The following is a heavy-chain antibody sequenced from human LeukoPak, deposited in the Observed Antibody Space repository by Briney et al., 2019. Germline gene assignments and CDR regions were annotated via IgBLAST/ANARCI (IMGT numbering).Heavy chain of an antibody. J-gene: IGHJ4*02. CDR2: INHSGST. V-gene: IGHV4-34*01. CDR1: GGSFSGYY. CDR3: ARGSAARPHLDY. Sequence: SETLSLTCAVYGGSFSGYYWSWIRQPPGKGLEWIGEINHSGSTNYNPSLKSRVTISVDTSKNQFSLKLSSVTAADTAVYYCARGSAARPHLDYWGQGTLVTVSS. D-gene: IGHD6-6*01.